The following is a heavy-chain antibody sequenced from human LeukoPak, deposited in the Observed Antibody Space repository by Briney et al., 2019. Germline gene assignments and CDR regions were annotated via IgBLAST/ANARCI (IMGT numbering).Heavy chain of an antibody. J-gene: IGHJ6*03. CDR3: AKGGGSEAQYYCYYLDV. Sequence: GGSLRLSCAASGFTFSSYGMHWVRQAPGKGLEWVAFIRYDGSNKYYADSVKGRFTISRDNSKNTLYLQMKSLRAEDTAVYYCAKGGGSEAQYYCYYLDVWGQGTTVTVSS. CDR1: GFTFSSYG. D-gene: IGHD5-12*01. CDR2: IRYDGSNK. V-gene: IGHV3-30*02.